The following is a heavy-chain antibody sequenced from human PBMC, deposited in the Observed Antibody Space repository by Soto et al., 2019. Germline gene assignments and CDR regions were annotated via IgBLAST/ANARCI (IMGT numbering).Heavy chain of an antibody. CDR1: GFTFSHCW. Sequence: EEHLGESGGGLVQPGGSLRLSCETSGFTFSHCWMSWVRQAPGKGLEWVANINQDGSEQYDVDSVKGRFTVSRDNAKNSLYLEMNNLRADDTAMYYWSQAETGRYSCSGNSYGRDYWGQGTLVSVSS. D-gene: IGHD6-19*01. CDR3: SQAETGRYSCSGNSYGRDY. J-gene: IGHJ4*02. V-gene: IGHV3-7*01. CDR2: INQDGSEQ.